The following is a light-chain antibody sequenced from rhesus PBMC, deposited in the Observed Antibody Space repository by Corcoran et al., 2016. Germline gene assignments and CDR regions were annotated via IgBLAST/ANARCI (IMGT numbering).Light chain of an antibody. CDR2: KTS. V-gene: IGKV1-22*01. CDR1: QTIDSW. J-gene: IGKJ2*01. CDR3: QQYSNWYS. Sequence: DIQMTQSPSSLSASVGDTVTITCRASQTIDSWLDWYQQKPGKAPKLLIYKTSSLRDGVPSRFSGSGSGTEFTLTISSLEPEDFAVYYCQQYSNWYSFGQGTKVEIK.